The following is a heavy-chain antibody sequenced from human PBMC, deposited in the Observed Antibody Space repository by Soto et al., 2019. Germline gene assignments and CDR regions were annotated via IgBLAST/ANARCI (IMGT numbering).Heavy chain of an antibody. D-gene: IGHD3-10*01. CDR1: GFTFSSYW. CDR3: ARDLVLLWFGELSTHFDY. CDR2: IKQDGSEK. V-gene: IGHV3-7*01. J-gene: IGHJ4*02. Sequence: GGSLRLSCAASGFTFSSYWMSWVRQAPGKGLEWVANIKQDGSEKYYVDSVKGRFTISRDNAKNSLYPQMNSLRAEDTAVYYCARDLVLLWFGELSTHFDYWGQGTLVTVSS.